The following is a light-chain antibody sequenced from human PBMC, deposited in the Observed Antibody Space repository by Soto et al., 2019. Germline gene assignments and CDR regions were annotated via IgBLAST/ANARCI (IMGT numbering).Light chain of an antibody. J-gene: IGKJ1*01. CDR2: KAS. CDR3: QHFNSYPWT. Sequence: DIHMTQAPAILSASVVDRVSITFLASQSISSWLAWYQQKPGKAPKLLINKASSLESGVPSRFSGSGSGTEFTLTISSLQPDDFATYYCQHFNSYPWTFGQGTKVDIK. V-gene: IGKV1-5*03. CDR1: QSISSW.